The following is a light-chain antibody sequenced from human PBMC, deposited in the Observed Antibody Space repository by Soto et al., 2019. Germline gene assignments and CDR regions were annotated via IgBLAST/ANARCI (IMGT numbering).Light chain of an antibody. CDR3: GTWDSSLSAVV. CDR2: DNN. Sequence: QPVLTQPPSVSAAPGQRVTISCSGGSSNIGNNYVSWYQQLPGTAPKLLIYDNNKRPSGIPDRFSGSKSGTSATLGITGLQTGDEADYYCGTWDSSLSAVVFGGGTKLTVL. V-gene: IGLV1-51*01. CDR1: SSNIGNNY. J-gene: IGLJ2*01.